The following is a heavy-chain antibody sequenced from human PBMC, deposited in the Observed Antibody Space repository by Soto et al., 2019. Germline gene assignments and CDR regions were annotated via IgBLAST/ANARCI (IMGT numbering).Heavy chain of an antibody. J-gene: IGHJ4*02. CDR2: ISYDGSNK. CDR1: GFTFSSYA. V-gene: IGHV3-30-3*01. Sequence: PGGSLRLSCAASGFTFSSYAMHWVRQAPGKGLEWVAVISYDGSNKYYADSVKGRFTISRDNSKNTLYLQMNSLRAEDTAVYYCARDESGWLRGIAARPRLFDYWGQGTLVTVSS. CDR3: ARDESGWLRGIAARPRLFDY. D-gene: IGHD6-6*01.